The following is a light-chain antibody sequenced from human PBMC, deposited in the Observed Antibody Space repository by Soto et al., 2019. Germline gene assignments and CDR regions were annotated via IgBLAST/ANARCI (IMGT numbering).Light chain of an antibody. CDR2: GAS. CDR3: QQRSNWTPIT. J-gene: IGKJ5*01. Sequence: EIVLTQSPGTLSLSPGDRATLSCRASQTVRANYLAWYQQKRGQAPRLVIHGASNRATDIPARFSGSGFGTHFTLTISSLEPEDAAVYYCQQRSNWTPITFGQGTRLEIK. CDR1: QTVRANY. V-gene: IGKV3-11*01.